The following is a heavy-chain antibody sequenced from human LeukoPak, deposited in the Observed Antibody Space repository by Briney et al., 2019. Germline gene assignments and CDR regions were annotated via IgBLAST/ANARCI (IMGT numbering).Heavy chain of an antibody. D-gene: IGHD3-10*01. Sequence: ASVKLSCKAFGYTFTGYYMHWVRQAPGQGLEWMGWINPNSGGTNYAQKFQGRVTMTRDTSISTAYMELSRLRSDDTAVYYCARDGVLLWFGESNNWFDPWGQGTLVTVSS. CDR1: GYTFTGYY. CDR2: INPNSGGT. CDR3: ARDGVLLWFGESNNWFDP. J-gene: IGHJ5*02. V-gene: IGHV1-2*02.